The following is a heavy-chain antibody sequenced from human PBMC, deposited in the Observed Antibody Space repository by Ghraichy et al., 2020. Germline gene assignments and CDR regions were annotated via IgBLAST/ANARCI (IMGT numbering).Heavy chain of an antibody. V-gene: IGHV3-48*02. CDR3: ADLITMIG. Sequence: LSLTCAASGFTFSSYSMNWVRQAPGKGLEWVSYISSSSSTIYYADSVKGRFTISRDNAKNSLYLQMNSLRDEDTAVYYCADLITMIGWGQGTLVTVSS. D-gene: IGHD3-22*01. CDR2: ISSSSSTI. CDR1: GFTFSSYS. J-gene: IGHJ4*02.